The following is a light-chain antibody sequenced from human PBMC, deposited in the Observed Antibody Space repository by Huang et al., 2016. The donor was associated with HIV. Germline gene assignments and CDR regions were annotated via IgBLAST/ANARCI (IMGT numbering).Light chain of an antibody. CDR1: HNIPDNV. V-gene: IGKV3-20*01. CDR2: GAS. CDR3: QQYLASPLT. Sequence: DIVLTQSPGTLSLSPGQRAPLSCRASHNIPDNVVAWNQQGPGQAPRLLIYGASNRAIGIPDRFSGSESGTDFTLIISRLEPQDSAVYYCQQYLASPLTFGGGTNVEIK. J-gene: IGKJ4*01.